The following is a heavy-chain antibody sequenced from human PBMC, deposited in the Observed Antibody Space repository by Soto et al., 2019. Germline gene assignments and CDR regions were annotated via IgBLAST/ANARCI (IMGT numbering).Heavy chain of an antibody. CDR1: GGSVSSGSYY. V-gene: IGHV4-61*01. Sequence: PSETLSLTCTVSGGSVSSGSYYWSWIRQPPGKGLEWIGYIYYSGSTNYNPSLKSRVTISVDTSKNQFSLKLSSVTAADTAVYYCARDDHYCSSTSCENWFDPWGQGTLVTVSS. CDR3: ARDDHYCSSTSCENWFDP. J-gene: IGHJ5*02. D-gene: IGHD2-2*01. CDR2: IYYSGST.